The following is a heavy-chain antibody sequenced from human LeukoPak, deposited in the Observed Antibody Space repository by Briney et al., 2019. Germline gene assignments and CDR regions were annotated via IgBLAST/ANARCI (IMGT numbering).Heavy chain of an antibody. Sequence: GGSLRLSCAASGFSFSNYNMNWARLAPGKGLEWVSSITSSGSHIFYADSVKGRFTISRDNADNSLYLQMNSLRAEDMAVYFCARDPYSGAYGSDYYYYMDVWGKGTTVTVSS. CDR1: GFSFSNYN. CDR3: ARDPYSGAYGSDYYYYMDV. J-gene: IGHJ6*03. V-gene: IGHV3-21*01. CDR2: ITSSGSHI. D-gene: IGHD1-26*01.